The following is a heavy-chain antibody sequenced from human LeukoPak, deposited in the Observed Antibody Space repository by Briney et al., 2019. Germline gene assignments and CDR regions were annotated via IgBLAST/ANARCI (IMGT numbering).Heavy chain of an antibody. J-gene: IGHJ5*02. V-gene: IGHV4-39*01. CDR3: ARPLYNSWDRFDP. D-gene: IGHD3-16*01. Sequence: PSETLSLTCTVSGATISSSSRADYFFWGWIRQAPGKGLEWIGSIDYSGHTFYNPSLKTRATITVTTPKNQMSLSLRAVTAADSAVYFCARPLYNSWDRFDPWGQGTLISVS. CDR1: GATISSSSRADYFF. CDR2: IDYSGHT.